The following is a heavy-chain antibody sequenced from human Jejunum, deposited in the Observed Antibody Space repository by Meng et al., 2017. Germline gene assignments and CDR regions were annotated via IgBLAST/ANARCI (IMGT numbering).Heavy chain of an antibody. CDR2: ISSGSTYR. Sequence: GKSLKISCAASGFSFSSHGMNWVRQAPGKGLEWVASISSGSTYRYFAESVKGRFTISRDNAKNSLNLEMNSLRAEDTAVYYCAKAQGPLDSLDYGDLGAFDIWGQGTMV. D-gene: IGHD4-17*01. V-gene: IGHV3-21*01. CDR3: AKAQGPLDSLDYGDLGAFDI. J-gene: IGHJ3*02. CDR1: GFSFSSHG.